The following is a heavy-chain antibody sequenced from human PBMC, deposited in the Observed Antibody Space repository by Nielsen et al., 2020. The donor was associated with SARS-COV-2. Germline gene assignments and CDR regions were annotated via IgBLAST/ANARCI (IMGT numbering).Heavy chain of an antibody. V-gene: IGHV3-30*02. J-gene: IGHJ4*02. CDR3: AKGPNIVGAMSPVDY. CDR2: IWYDGSNK. D-gene: IGHD1-26*01. Sequence: GESLKISCAASGFTFSSYGMHWVRQAPGKGLEWVAVIWYDGSNKYYADSVKGRFTISRDNSKNTLYLQMNSLRAEDTAVYYCAKGPNIVGAMSPVDYWGQGTLVTVSS. CDR1: GFTFSSYG.